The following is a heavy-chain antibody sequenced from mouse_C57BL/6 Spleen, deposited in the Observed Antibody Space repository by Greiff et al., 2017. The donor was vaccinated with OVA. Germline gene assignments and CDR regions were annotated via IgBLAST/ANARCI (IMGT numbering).Heavy chain of an antibody. V-gene: IGHV1-22*01. Sequence: VQLQQSGPELVKPGASVKMSCKASGYTFTDYNMHWVKQSHGKSLEWIGYINPNNGGTSYNQKFKGKATLTVNTSSSTAYMELRSLTSEDAAVYYCARRIDYYGSSYVYFDGWGTGTTVTVSS. J-gene: IGHJ1*03. D-gene: IGHD1-1*01. CDR2: INPNNGGT. CDR3: ARRIDYYGSSYVYFDG. CDR1: GYTFTDYN.